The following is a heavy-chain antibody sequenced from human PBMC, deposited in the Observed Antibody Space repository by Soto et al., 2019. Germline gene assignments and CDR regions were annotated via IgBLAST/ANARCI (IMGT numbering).Heavy chain of an antibody. CDR1: GFTFSSYS. D-gene: IGHD4-17*01. V-gene: IGHV3-21*04. J-gene: IGHJ4*02. Sequence: EVQLVESGGGLVKPGGSLRLSCAASGFTFSSYSMNWVRQAPGKGLEWVSSISSSGSTIYYADSVKGRFTISRDNAKNSLYLQMNSLRAEDTAVYYCAVGSGDSMECAYWGQGTLVTVSS. CDR2: ISSSGSTI. CDR3: AVGSGDSMECAY.